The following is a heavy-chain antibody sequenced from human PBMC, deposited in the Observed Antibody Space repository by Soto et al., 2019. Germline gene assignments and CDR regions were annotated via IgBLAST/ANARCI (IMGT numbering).Heavy chain of an antibody. Sequence: SVKVSCKASGGTFSSYAISWVRQAPGQGLEWMGGIIPIFGTANYAQKFQGRVTITADESTSTAYMELSSLRSEDTAVYYCARDPVEMATIPWFEPWGEGTLVTVSS. V-gene: IGHV1-69*13. CDR1: GGTFSSYA. CDR2: IIPIFGTA. D-gene: IGHD5-12*01. CDR3: ARDPVEMATIPWFEP. J-gene: IGHJ5*02.